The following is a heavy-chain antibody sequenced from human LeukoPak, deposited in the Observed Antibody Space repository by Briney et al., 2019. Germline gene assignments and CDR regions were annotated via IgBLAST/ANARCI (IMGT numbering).Heavy chain of an antibody. CDR2: INHSGST. D-gene: IGHD1-26*01. V-gene: IGHV4-39*07. CDR3: ARSVAGWELLGFQH. J-gene: IGHJ1*01. Sequence: SETLSLTCTVSGGSSSSGSYYWSWIRQPPGKGLEWIGEINHSGSTNYNPSLKSRVTISVDTSKNQFSLKLSSVTAADTAVYYCARSVAGWELLGFQHWGQGTLVTVSS. CDR1: GGSSSSGSYY.